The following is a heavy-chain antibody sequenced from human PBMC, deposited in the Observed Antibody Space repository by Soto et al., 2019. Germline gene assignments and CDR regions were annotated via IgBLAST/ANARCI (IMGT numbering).Heavy chain of an antibody. J-gene: IGHJ4*02. D-gene: IGHD5-12*01. CDR2: IIPILGIA. CDR1: GGTFSSYT. V-gene: IGHV1-69*02. CDR3: ARACSGYDSPFDY. Sequence: QVQLVQSGAEVKKPGSSVKVSCKASGGTFSSYTISWVRQAPGQGLEWMGRIIPILGIANYAQKFQGRVTITADKSTSTAYMELSSLRSEDKAVYYCARACSGYDSPFDYWGQGTMVTVSS.